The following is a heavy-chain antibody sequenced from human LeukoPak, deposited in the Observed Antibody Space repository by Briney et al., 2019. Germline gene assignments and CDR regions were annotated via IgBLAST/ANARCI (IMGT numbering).Heavy chain of an antibody. Sequence: PGGSLRLSCAASGFAFSNSWMTWVRQAPGKGLEWAANINHDGSEKYYVDSMKGRFTISRDNVKNSLYLQVNSLRAEDTAVYYCARDSGHGGIFDYWGQGTLVTVSS. D-gene: IGHD3-16*01. CDR1: GFAFSNSW. CDR2: INHDGSEK. CDR3: ARDSGHGGIFDY. V-gene: IGHV3-7*01. J-gene: IGHJ4*02.